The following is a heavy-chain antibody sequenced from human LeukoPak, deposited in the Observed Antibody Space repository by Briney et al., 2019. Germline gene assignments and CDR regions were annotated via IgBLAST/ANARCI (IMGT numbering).Heavy chain of an antibody. CDR1: GFTSSDHY. Sequence: PGGSLRLSCVVSGFTSSDHYIDWARQAPGKGLEWVGRIRNEVNGYTTEYAASVEDRFTISRDDSKNSVWLQMNSLKTEDSAVYYCATSNSNGLSLFDYWGQGTPVTVSS. CDR2: IRNEVNGYTT. V-gene: IGHV3-72*01. D-gene: IGHD6-25*01. CDR3: ATSNSNGLSLFDY. J-gene: IGHJ4*02.